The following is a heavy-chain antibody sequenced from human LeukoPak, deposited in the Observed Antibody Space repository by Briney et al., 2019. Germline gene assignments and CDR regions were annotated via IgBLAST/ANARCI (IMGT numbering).Heavy chain of an antibody. J-gene: IGHJ4*02. D-gene: IGHD1-26*01. CDR1: GFTFSRYS. CDR2: ISSSSSTI. V-gene: IGHV3-48*01. Sequence: PGGSLGLSCAASGFTFSRYSMHWVRQAPGKGLEWVSYISSSSSTIYYAHSVKGRFTISRDNAKNSLYLQMNSLRAEDTAVYYCARPEGATTTYWGQGTLVTVSS. CDR3: ARPEGATTTY.